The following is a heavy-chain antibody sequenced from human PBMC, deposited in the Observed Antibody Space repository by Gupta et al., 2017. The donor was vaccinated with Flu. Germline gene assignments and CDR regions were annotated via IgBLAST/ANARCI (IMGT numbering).Heavy chain of an antibody. Sequence: QVQLVQSGAEVHKPGASVKISCTASGYSFTKYALHWVRQAPGQRLEWMGWINVGIQNIRYSQKFQGRVTISRDASANTAYMELSSLKSEDTAVYYCARSSFYGSGSLFSFDPWGQGTLVTVSS. CDR1: GYSFTKYA. CDR2: INVGIQNI. CDR3: ARSSFYGSGSLFSFDP. D-gene: IGHD3-10*01. J-gene: IGHJ5*02. V-gene: IGHV1-3*01.